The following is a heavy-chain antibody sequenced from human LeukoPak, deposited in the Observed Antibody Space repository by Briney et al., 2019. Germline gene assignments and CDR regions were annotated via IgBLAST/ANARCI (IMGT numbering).Heavy chain of an antibody. CDR1: GASISSYY. J-gene: IGHJ3*02. V-gene: IGHV4-59*01. CDR3: AREADPYYDFWSGYYYAFDI. CDR2: IYYSGST. D-gene: IGHD3-3*01. Sequence: SETLSLTCTVSGASISSYYWSWIRQPPGKGLEWIGYIYYSGSTNYNPSLKSRVTISVDTSKNQFSLKLSSVTAADTAVYYCAREADPYYDFWSGYYYAFDIWGQGTMVTVSS.